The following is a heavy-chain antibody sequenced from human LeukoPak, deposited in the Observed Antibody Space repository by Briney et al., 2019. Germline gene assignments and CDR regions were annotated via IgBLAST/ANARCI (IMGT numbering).Heavy chain of an antibody. CDR2: IKEDGSEK. D-gene: IGHD6-6*01. V-gene: IGHV3-7*03. Sequence: GGSLRLSCAASGFTFSRYWMGWVRQVPRKGLEWVANIKEDGSEKYYADSVKGRFTMSRDNAKKSLYLQMNSLRAEDTAVYYCARPTEYGIDVWGQGTTVTVS. CDR1: GFTFSRYW. J-gene: IGHJ6*02. CDR3: ARPTEYGIDV.